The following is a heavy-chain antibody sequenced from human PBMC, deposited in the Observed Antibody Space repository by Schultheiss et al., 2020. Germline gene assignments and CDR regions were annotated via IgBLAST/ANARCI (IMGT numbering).Heavy chain of an antibody. CDR2: IYYSGST. J-gene: IGHJ4*02. V-gene: IGHV4-38-2*01. CDR3: ARRTRVRGVGFDY. Sequence: SETLSLTCAVSGYSISSSNWWGWIRQPPGKGLEWIGSIYYSGSTYYNPSLKSRVTISVDTSKNQFSLKLSSVTAADTAVYYCARRTRVRGVGFDYWGQGTLVTGSS. CDR1: GYSISSSNW. D-gene: IGHD3-10*01.